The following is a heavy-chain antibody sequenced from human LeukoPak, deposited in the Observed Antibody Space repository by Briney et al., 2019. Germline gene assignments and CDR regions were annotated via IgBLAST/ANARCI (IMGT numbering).Heavy chain of an antibody. J-gene: IGHJ3*02. V-gene: IGHV4-59*01. Sequence: SETLSLTCTVSTGSMNGYYWSWIRQPPGKGLEWIGYIYFRGTTNSNPSLKSRVTISVDTSKNQFSLKLSSVTAADTAVYYCARMFGGYCSDGNCYKAFNIWGQGTMVTVSS. CDR1: TGSMNGYY. CDR3: ARMFGGYCSDGNCYKAFNI. D-gene: IGHD2-15*01. CDR2: IYFRGTT.